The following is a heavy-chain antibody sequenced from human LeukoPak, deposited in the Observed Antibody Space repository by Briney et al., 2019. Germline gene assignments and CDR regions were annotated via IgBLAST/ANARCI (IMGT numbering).Heavy chain of an antibody. V-gene: IGHV1-24*01. Sequence: ASVKVSCKVSGYTLTELSMHWVPQAPGKELEWMGGFHPEDGETIYAQKFQGRVTMTEDTSTDTAYMELSSLRSEDTAVYYCATVSGIAAAGNTPNFDYWGQGTLVTVSS. CDR3: ATVSGIAAAGNTPNFDY. D-gene: IGHD6-13*01. CDR1: GYTLTELS. CDR2: FHPEDGET. J-gene: IGHJ4*02.